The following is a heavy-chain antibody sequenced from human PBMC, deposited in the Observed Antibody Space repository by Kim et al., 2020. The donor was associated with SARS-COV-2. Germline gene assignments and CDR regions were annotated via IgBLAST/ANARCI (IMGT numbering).Heavy chain of an antibody. J-gene: IGHJ4*02. V-gene: IGHV4-31*02. D-gene: IGHD3-10*01. CDR3: ARRQGYYGSGSAGYFDY. Sequence: LKSRVTISVDTSKNQFSLKLSSVTAADTAVYYCARRQGYYGSGSAGYFDYWGQGTLVTVSS.